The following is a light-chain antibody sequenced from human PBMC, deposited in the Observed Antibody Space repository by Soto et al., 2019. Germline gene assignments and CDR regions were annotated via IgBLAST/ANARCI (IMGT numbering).Light chain of an antibody. V-gene: IGKV3-20*01. CDR2: GAS. CDR3: QQYGSSPWT. Sequence: ENVLTQSPGTLSLSPGERATLSCRASQSVTSSYLGWYQQKPGQAPRLLIYGASSRATGIPVRFSGSGSGTDFTLTISRLEPEDFAVYYCQQYGSSPWTFGQGTKVEGK. CDR1: QSVTSSY. J-gene: IGKJ1*01.